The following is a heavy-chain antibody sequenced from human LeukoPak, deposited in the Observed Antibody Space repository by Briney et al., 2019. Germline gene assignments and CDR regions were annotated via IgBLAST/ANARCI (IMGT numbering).Heavy chain of an antibody. CDR3: AKGDRYGDYTYYFDY. J-gene: IGHJ4*02. D-gene: IGHD4-17*01. V-gene: IGHV3-23*01. CDR1: GFTFSSYA. CDR2: ISGSGGST. Sequence: PGGSLRLSCAASGFTFSSYAMSWVGQAPGKGLEWVSAISGSGGSTYYADSVKGRFTISRDNSKNTLYLQMNSLRAEDTAVYYCAKGDRYGDYTYYFDYWGQGTLVTVSS.